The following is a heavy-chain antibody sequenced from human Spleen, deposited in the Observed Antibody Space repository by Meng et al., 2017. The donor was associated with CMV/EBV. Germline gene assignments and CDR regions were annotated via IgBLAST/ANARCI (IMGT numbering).Heavy chain of an antibody. CDR1: GGSFSGYY. V-gene: IGHV4-34*01. CDR3: ARWGSNSDYGAGYYYAMDV. J-gene: IGHJ6*02. Sequence: SETLSLTCAVYGGSFSGYYWSWIRQPPGRGPEWIGYIYFSGSAFYNPSLKSRVTISIDTSKNQFSLQLNSVTDADTAVYYCARWGSNSDYGAGYYYAMDVWGQGTTVTVSS. D-gene: IGHD4/OR15-4a*01. CDR2: IYFSGSA.